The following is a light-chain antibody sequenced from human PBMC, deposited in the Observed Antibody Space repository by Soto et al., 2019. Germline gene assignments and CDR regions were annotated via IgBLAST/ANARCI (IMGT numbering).Light chain of an antibody. J-gene: IGLJ3*02. CDR2: GDN. V-gene: IGLV1-40*01. Sequence: QSVLTQPPSVSGAPGQRVTISCTGSSSNIGAGYDVHWYQQLPGTAPKLLIYGDNNRPSGVPDRFSGSKSGTSASLAITELQAEDEADYYCQSYDSSLSAWVFGGGTKLTVL. CDR1: SSNIGAGYD. CDR3: QSYDSSLSAWV.